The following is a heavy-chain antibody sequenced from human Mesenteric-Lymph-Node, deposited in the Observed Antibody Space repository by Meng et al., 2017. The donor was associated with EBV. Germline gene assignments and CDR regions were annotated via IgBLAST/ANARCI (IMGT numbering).Heavy chain of an antibody. J-gene: IGHJ4*02. D-gene: IGHD2-21*02. CDR1: VFTLVRHG. CDR3: VTVLTSSDY. Sequence: QVVVFESVGSLGPHGSSLWRSCAGSVFTLVRHGVSWVRQAPGKGLEWVAVKSYDESNKLYADSVRGLFTISRANSKNSVYLQMNSLREEDTALYYCVTVLTSSDYWGQGTLVTVSS. V-gene: IGHV3-30*03. CDR2: KSYDESNK.